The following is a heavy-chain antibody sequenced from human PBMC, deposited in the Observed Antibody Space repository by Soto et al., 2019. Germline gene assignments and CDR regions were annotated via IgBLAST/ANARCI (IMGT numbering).Heavy chain of an antibody. CDR2: VYSNGNT. Sequence: QVQLQESGPGLVKPSQSLSLTCTVSDDSLTTNKYAWTWIRQNPEKGLEWIGYVYSNGNTRSSPSLQSRVSMSVDTSKSHFSLRLSSVTAADTAVYFCARASYFRPSGSYYFVSWGQGTLVTVSS. CDR3: ARASYFRPSGSYYFVS. D-gene: IGHD3-10*01. V-gene: IGHV4-31*03. CDR1: DDSLTTNKYA. J-gene: IGHJ4*02.